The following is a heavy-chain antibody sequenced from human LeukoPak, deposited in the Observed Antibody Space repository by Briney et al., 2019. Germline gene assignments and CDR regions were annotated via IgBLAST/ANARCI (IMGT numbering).Heavy chain of an antibody. D-gene: IGHD6-13*01. J-gene: IGHJ5*02. CDR3: ARDGSWYEGNWFDP. CDR2: IYYSGST. V-gene: IGHV4-59*01. CDR1: GGSISSYY. Sequence: SETLSLTCTVSGGSISSYYWSWIRQPPGKGLEWIGYIYYSGSTNYNPSLKSRVTISVDTSKNQFSLKLSSVTAADTAVYYCARDGSWYEGNWFDPWGQGTLVTVSS.